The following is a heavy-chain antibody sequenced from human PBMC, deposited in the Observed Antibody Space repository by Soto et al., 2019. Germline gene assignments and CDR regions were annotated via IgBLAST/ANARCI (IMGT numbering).Heavy chain of an antibody. D-gene: IGHD2-21*02. J-gene: IGHJ3*02. CDR2: FYYRGST. CDR3: ARQWGGVVVVTAEPRHASDI. CDR1: GGSINSGDYF. Sequence: QVQLQESGPGLVKPSQILSLTCTVSGGSINSGDYFWSWIRQPPGKGREWIRYFYYRGSTYYNPSLKSQLTVSIDTSKNQFSLKLSSVTGADTAVYYCARQWGGVVVVTAEPRHASDIWGQGTMVTVSS. V-gene: IGHV4-30-4*01.